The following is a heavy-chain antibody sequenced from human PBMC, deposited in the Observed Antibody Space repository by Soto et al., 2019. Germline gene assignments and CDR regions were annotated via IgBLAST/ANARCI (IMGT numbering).Heavy chain of an antibody. Sequence: GGSLRLSCAASGFTFSSYAMSWVRQAPGKGLEWVSAISGSGGSTYYADSVKGRFTISRDNSKNTLYLQMNSLRAEDTAVYYCAKVRGRIAAAERYYFDYWGQGTLVTVSS. J-gene: IGHJ4*02. CDR2: ISGSGGST. CDR1: GFTFSSYA. D-gene: IGHD6-13*01. CDR3: AKVRGRIAAAERYYFDY. V-gene: IGHV3-23*01.